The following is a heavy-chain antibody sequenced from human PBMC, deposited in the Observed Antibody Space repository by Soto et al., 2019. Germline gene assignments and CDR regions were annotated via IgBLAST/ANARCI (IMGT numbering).Heavy chain of an antibody. Sequence: ASVKVSCKASGYTFTSYDINWVRQATGQGLEWMGWMNPNSGNTGYAQKFRGRVTMTRNTSISTAYMELSSLRSEYTAVYYCARGPIVVVTAILYYGMDVWGQGTTVTVSS. CDR1: GYTFTSYD. J-gene: IGHJ6*02. D-gene: IGHD2-21*02. CDR2: MNPNSGNT. V-gene: IGHV1-8*01. CDR3: ARGPIVVVTAILYYGMDV.